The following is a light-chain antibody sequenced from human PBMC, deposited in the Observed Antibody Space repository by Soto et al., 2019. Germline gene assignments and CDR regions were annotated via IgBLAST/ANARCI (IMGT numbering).Light chain of an antibody. CDR1: QSVSNY. CDR2: GAS. J-gene: IGKJ5*01. CDR3: QQYGSSPP. V-gene: IGKV3-20*01. Sequence: SPVALTLSPAALYTSSCRASQSVSNYLAWYQQKPGQAPRRLIYGASSRATGIPDRFSGSGSGTDFTLTISRLEPEDFAVYYCQQYGSSPPFGEGTRLAIK.